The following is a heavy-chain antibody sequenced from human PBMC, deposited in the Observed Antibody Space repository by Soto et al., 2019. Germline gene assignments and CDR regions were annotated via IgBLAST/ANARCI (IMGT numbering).Heavy chain of an antibody. Sequence: QVQLVQSGAEVKKPGASVKVSCKASGYTFTSYDINWVRQATGQGLEWMGWMNPNSGNTGYAQKFEVRVTMTRNTSRHTAYMELSSLRSEDTAVYYCAREKMGGSYLDYWGQGTLFTVSS. CDR3: AREKMGGSYLDY. CDR2: MNPNSGNT. J-gene: IGHJ4*02. CDR1: GYTFTSYD. V-gene: IGHV1-8*01. D-gene: IGHD1-26*01.